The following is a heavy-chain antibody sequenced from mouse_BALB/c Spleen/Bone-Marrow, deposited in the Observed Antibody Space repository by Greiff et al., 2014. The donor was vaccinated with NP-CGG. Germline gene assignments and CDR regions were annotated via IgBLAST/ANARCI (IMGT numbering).Heavy chain of an antibody. D-gene: IGHD1-1*01. Sequence: VQREQSGPELVKPGASVRISCKASGYTFTGYYIHWVKQRPGQGLEWIGWIYPGNVNTKYNEKFKGKATLTADKSSNTAYMQLSSLTSEYSAVYFCAGDYYGSSSFAYWGQGTLVTVSA. CDR1: GYTFTGYY. J-gene: IGHJ3*01. CDR3: AGDYYGSSSFAY. V-gene: IGHV1S56*01. CDR2: IYPGNVNT.